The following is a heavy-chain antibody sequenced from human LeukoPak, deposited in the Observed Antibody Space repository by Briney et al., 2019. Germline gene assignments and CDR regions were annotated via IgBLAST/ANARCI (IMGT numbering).Heavy chain of an antibody. J-gene: IGHJ4*02. CDR3: AKLFESGTYNNFFHY. Sequence: GGTLRLSCSASGFSFSSDGMSWVRQAPGKGLEWVSAITATSSSTHDADSVQGRFTISRDNSKNTLYLQMNSLRPEDTAIYYCAKLFESGTYNNFFHYWGQGTLVTVFS. CDR2: ITATSSST. D-gene: IGHD3-10*01. CDR1: GFSFSSDG. V-gene: IGHV3-23*01.